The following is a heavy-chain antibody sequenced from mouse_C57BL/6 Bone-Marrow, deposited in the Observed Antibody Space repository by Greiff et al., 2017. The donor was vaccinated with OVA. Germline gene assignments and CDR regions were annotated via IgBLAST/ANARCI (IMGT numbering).Heavy chain of an antibody. V-gene: IGHV1-50*01. CDR3: ARWDCGSRDYAMDY. CDR1: GYTFTSYW. J-gene: IGHJ4*01. Sequence: QVQLQQPGAELVKPGASVKLSCKASGYTFTSYWMQWVKQRPGQGLEWIGEIDPSDSYTNYNQKFKGKATLTVDTSSSTASMQLSSLTSEDSAVYYCARWDCGSRDYAMDYWGQGTSVTVSS. D-gene: IGHD1-1*01. CDR2: IDPSDSYT.